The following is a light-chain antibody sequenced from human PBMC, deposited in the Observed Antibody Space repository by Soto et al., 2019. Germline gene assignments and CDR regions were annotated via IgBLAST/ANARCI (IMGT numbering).Light chain of an antibody. Sequence: DIQMTQSPSSLSASVGDRVTITCRASQGIRNDLAWYQQKPGGAPKRLIYAASSLQSWVPLRFGGSGSGTEFTLTISSLQPEDFAIYYCLQHHSYPLTFGQGTRVQIK. CDR2: AAS. CDR3: LQHHSYPLT. J-gene: IGKJ1*01. V-gene: IGKV1-17*01. CDR1: QGIRND.